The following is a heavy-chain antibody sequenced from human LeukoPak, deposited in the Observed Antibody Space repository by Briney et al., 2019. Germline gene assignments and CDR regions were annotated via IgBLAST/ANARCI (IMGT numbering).Heavy chain of an antibody. D-gene: IGHD2-2*02. J-gene: IGHJ6*02. CDR2: INPNSGGT. CDR1: GYTFGDYH. V-gene: IGHV1-2*02. CDR3: AREFVVVVPAAIHGMDV. Sequence: ASVTVSCKASGYTFGDYHMHWVRQSPGQGLEWMGWINPNSGGTNYAQKFQGRVTMTRDTSISTAYMELSRLRSGDTAVYYCAREFVVVVPAAIHGMDVWGQGTTVTVSS.